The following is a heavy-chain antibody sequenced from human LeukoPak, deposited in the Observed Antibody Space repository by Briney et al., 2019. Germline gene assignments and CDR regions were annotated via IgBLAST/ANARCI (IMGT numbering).Heavy chain of an antibody. CDR2: IWYDGSNK. V-gene: IGHV3-33*01. Sequence: GGSLRLSCAASGFTFSNYGMHWVRQAPGKGLEWVAVIWYDGSNKYYADSVKGRFTLSRDNSKNTLFLQMNSLRPEDTAVDFCARDLTQLALFDYWGQGTLVTVSS. CDR1: GFTFSNYG. CDR3: ARDLTQLALFDY. J-gene: IGHJ4*02. D-gene: IGHD6-13*01.